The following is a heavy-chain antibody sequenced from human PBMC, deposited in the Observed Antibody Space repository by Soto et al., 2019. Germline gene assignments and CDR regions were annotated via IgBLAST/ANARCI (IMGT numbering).Heavy chain of an antibody. J-gene: IGHJ4*02. CDR1: GYSFRNNW. Sequence: PGESLKISCKGSGYSFRNNWITWVRQMPGKGLEWMGRIDLTDSYTSYSPSFQGHVSFSADTSINTAYLQWSSLRASDTAMYYCARHGGAHHDSSGYHYALDYWGQGTPVTVSS. D-gene: IGHD3-22*01. V-gene: IGHV5-10-1*01. CDR3: ARHGGAHHDSSGYHYALDY. CDR2: IDLTDSYT.